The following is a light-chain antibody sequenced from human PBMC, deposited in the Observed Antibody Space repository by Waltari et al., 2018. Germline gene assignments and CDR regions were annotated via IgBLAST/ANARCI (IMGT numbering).Light chain of an antibody. Sequence: QSVLTQPPSASGTLGQRVTISCSGTISNIGNTAVNWYQQLPQSAPKLLVYYKNQRPSGVPDRFSASKSGTSASLVISGLQSEDEADYYCAAWDDSVTGVVFGGGTKLTVL. CDR2: YKN. CDR3: AAWDDSVTGVV. CDR1: ISNIGNTA. V-gene: IGLV1-44*01. J-gene: IGLJ3*02.